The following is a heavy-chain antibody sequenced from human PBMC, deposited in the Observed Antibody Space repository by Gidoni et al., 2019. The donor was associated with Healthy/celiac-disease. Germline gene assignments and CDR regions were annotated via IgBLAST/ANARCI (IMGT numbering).Heavy chain of an antibody. J-gene: IGHJ5*02. CDR1: GFTFRSYS. CDR2: ISSSSSNI. V-gene: IGHV3-21*01. CDR3: ARVAAAGRGWFDP. D-gene: IGHD6-13*01. Sequence: EVQRVESGGGLVKPGGSLRLSCAASGFTFRSYSMNWVRQAPGKGLEWVSSISSSSSNIYYADSVKGRFTISRDNAKNSLYLQMNSLRAEDTAVYYCARVAAAGRGWFDPWGQGTLVTVSS.